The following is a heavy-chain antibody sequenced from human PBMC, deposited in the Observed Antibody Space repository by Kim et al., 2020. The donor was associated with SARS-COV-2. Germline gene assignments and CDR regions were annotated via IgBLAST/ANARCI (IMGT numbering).Heavy chain of an antibody. CDR3: ARSIAAAGTIDS. CDR1: GDSVSSNSAA. D-gene: IGHD6-13*01. CDR2: TYYRTKWYH. J-gene: IGHJ4*02. Sequence: SQTLSLTCAISGDSVSSNSAAWNWIRQSASRGLEWLGRTYYRTKWYHDYAVSVKSRITINPDTSKNQFSLQLNSVTPEDTAVYYCARSIAAAGTIDSWGQGTLVTVSS. V-gene: IGHV6-1*01.